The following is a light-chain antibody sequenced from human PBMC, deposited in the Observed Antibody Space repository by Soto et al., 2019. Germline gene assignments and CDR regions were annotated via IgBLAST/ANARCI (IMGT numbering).Light chain of an antibody. V-gene: IGKV1-33*01. CDR1: QDITTY. J-gene: IGKJ3*01. CDR2: DAS. CDR3: QQSDNLPFT. Sequence: DIQMTQSPSSLSASVGDRVTMTCQATQDITTYLHWYQQKSGKAPQLLIHDASNLEAGVPSRFSGSGSGTHFSLTISSLQPEDFATYYCQQSDNLPFTFGGGTRVDIK.